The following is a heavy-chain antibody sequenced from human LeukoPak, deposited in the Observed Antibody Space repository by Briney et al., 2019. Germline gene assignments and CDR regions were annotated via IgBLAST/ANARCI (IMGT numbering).Heavy chain of an antibody. V-gene: IGHV1-46*01. CDR2: INPSGGST. CDR3: ARDSPSEGEITIFDY. J-gene: IGHJ4*02. CDR1: GYTFTSYY. D-gene: IGHD3-9*01. Sequence: ASVKVSCKASGYTFTSYYMHWVRQAPGQGLEWMGIINPSGGSTSYAQKFQGRVTMTRYTSTSTVYMELSSLRSEDTAVYYCARDSPSEGEITIFDYWGQGTLVTVSS.